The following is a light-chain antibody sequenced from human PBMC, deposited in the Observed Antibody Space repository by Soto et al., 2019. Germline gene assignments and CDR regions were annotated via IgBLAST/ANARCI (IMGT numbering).Light chain of an antibody. Sequence: EIVLTQSPATLSLSPGERATLSCRASQSVSSYIAWYQQKPGQAPRLLIYDASNRATGIPARFSGSGSGTDSTLTISSLEPEDFAVYYCQQRSSWPLTFGGRTKVEIK. CDR1: QSVSSY. J-gene: IGKJ4*01. CDR2: DAS. V-gene: IGKV3-11*01. CDR3: QQRSSWPLT.